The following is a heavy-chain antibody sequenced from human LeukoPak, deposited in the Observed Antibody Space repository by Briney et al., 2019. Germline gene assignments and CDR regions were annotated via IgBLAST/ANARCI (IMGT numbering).Heavy chain of an antibody. CDR2: IRNEAKSYTT. Sequence: GGSLRLSCAASGFIFSDHNMDWVRQAPGRGLEWVGRIRNEAKSYTTEYAASVKGRFTISRDDSKNSLYLQMNSLRTEDTAVYYCGNWDGSYSSGYYDFWGQGTLVTVSS. J-gene: IGHJ4*02. V-gene: IGHV3-72*01. D-gene: IGHD6-19*01. CDR1: GFIFSDHN. CDR3: GNWDGSYSSGYYDF.